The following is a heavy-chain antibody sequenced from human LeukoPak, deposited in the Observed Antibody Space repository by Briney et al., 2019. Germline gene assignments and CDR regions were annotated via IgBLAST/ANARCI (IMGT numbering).Heavy chain of an antibody. Sequence: KPSETLSLTCAVSGYSINSGYYWGWIRQPPGKGLEWIGSISHNENTYYTPSLKSRLTISVDTSKNYFSLKLTSVTAADTAVYYCTRSIPIMGMWAFQIWGQGTMVTVSS. CDR1: GYSINSGYY. CDR2: ISHNENT. J-gene: IGHJ3*02. D-gene: IGHD3-16*01. CDR3: TRSIPIMGMWAFQI. V-gene: IGHV4-38-2*01.